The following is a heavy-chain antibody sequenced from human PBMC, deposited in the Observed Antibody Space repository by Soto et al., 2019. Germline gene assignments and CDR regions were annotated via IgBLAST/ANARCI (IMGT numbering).Heavy chain of an antibody. J-gene: IGHJ4*02. CDR3: ARDTKYCNGASCLLPFDY. Sequence: ASVKVSCKASGGTFSSYAISWVRQAPGQGLEWMGGIIPIFGTANYAQKFQGRVTITADESTSTAYMELSSLRAEDTAVYFCARDTKYCNGASCLLPFDYWGQGTLVTVSS. D-gene: IGHD2-15*01. CDR1: GGTFSSYA. V-gene: IGHV1-69*13. CDR2: IIPIFGTA.